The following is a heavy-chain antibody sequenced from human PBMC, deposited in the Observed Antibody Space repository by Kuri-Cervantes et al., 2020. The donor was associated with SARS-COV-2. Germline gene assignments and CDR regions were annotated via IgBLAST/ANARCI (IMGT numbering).Heavy chain of an antibody. CDR2: IYSGGRT. J-gene: IGHJ6*02. V-gene: IGHV3-53*01. CDR3: ARGLRDGYNINDYYYYYGMDV. Sequence: GGSLRLSCKASGYTFSSYSMNWVRQAPGKGLEWVSVIYSGGRTEYEDSVKGRFTISRDNSKNTLYLQMNSLRAEDTAVYYCARGLRDGYNINDYYYYYGMDVWGQGTTVTVSS. CDR1: GYTFSSYS. D-gene: IGHD5-24*01.